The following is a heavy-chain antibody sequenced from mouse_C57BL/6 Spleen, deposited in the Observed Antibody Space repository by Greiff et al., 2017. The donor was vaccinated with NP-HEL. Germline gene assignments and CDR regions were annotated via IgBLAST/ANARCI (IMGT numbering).Heavy chain of an antibody. CDR1: GYTFTDYN. J-gene: IGHJ4*01. CDR2: INPNNGGT. V-gene: IGHV1-22*01. D-gene: IGHD1-1*01. CDR3: ATYCGSSYRYAMDY. Sequence: LQQSGPELVKPGASVKMSCKASGYTFTDYNMHWVKQSHGKSLEWIGYINPNNGGTSYNQKFKGKATLTVNKSSSTAYMELRSLTSEDSAVYYCATYCGSSYRYAMDYWGQGTSVTVSS.